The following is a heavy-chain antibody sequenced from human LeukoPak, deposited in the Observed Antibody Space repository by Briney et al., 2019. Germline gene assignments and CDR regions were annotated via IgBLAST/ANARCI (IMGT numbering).Heavy chain of an antibody. D-gene: IGHD3-3*01. V-gene: IGHV3-21*01. J-gene: IGHJ4*02. CDR2: ISSSSSYI. CDR3: ARGGLGAYYDFWSSSSGDIDY. Sequence: PGGALRLSCAASGFTFSSYSMNWVRQAPGKGLEWVSSISSSSSYIYYADSVKGRFTISRDNAKNSLYLQMNSLRAEDTAVYYCARGGLGAYYDFWSSSSGDIDYWGQGTLVTVSS. CDR1: GFTFSSYS.